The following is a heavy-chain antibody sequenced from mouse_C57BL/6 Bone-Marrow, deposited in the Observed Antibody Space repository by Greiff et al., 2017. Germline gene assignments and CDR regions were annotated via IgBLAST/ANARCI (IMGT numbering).Heavy chain of an antibody. CDR1: GYTFTSYW. Sequence: QVQLQQPGAELVKPGASVKLSCKASGYTFTSYWMHWVKQRPGRGLEWIGRIDPNSGGTKYNEKFKSKATLTVDKPSSTAYMQLSSRTSEDSAVYYCVRSKVYGDGSSLQAYAMDHWGEVTSVTVSS. CDR2: IDPNSGGT. CDR3: VRSKVYGDGSSLQAYAMDH. J-gene: IGHJ4*01. D-gene: IGHD1-1*01. V-gene: IGHV1-72*01.